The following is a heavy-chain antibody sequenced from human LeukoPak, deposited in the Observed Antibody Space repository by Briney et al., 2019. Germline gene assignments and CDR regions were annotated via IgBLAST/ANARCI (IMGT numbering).Heavy chain of an antibody. CDR1: GFTFRSSW. CDR3: ARGLLLLDY. Sequence: GGSLRLSCAASGFTFRSSWMSWVSQAPGKGLEWVANIEQDGSEKYYVDSVKGRFTISRDNAENSLCLQMNSLRAEDTAVYYCARGLLLLDYWGQGTLVTVSS. CDR2: IEQDGSEK. J-gene: IGHJ4*02. D-gene: IGHD2-15*01. V-gene: IGHV3-7*05.